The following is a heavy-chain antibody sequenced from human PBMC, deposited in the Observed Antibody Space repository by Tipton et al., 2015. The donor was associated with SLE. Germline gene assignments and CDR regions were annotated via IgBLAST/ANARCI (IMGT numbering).Heavy chain of an antibody. V-gene: IGHV4-38-2*01. Sequence: TLSLTCAVSGYSISSGYYWGWIRQPPGKGLEWIGSIYHSGNTYYNPSLKSRVTISVDTSKNQFSLQLNSVTPEDTAVYYCARGFRAAGRYFQHWGQGTLVTVSS. D-gene: IGHD6-13*01. CDR1: GYSISSGYY. CDR2: IYHSGNT. CDR3: ARGFRAAGRYFQH. J-gene: IGHJ1*01.